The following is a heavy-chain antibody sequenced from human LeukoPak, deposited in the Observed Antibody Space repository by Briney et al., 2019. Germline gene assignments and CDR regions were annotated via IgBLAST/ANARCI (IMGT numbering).Heavy chain of an antibody. CDR3: ANYDSRGLGLDY. J-gene: IGHJ4*02. CDR1: GFTFSSYW. D-gene: IGHD3-22*01. Sequence: TGGSLRLSCVASGFTFSSYWMSWVRQAPGKGLEWVATIKQDGSEKYYVDSVKGRLTFSRDNAKNSLYLQMSSLRAEDTAVYYCANYDSRGLGLDYWGQGTLVTVSS. V-gene: IGHV3-7*01. CDR2: IKQDGSEK.